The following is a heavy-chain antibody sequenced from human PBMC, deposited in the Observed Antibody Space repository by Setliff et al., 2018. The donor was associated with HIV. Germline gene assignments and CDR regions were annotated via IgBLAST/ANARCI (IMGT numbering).Heavy chain of an antibody. Sequence: ASVKVSCKASGYTFTSYGIRWVRQAPGQGLEWMGWISAYNGNTNYAQKLQGRVTMTTDTSTSTAYMELRSLRSDDTAVYYCARDVPTYCSSINCYDTMNQNWFDPWGQGTLVTVSS. CDR2: ISAYNGNT. D-gene: IGHD2-2*01. CDR1: GYTFTSYG. CDR3: ARDVPTYCSSINCYDTMNQNWFDP. J-gene: IGHJ5*02. V-gene: IGHV1-18*01.